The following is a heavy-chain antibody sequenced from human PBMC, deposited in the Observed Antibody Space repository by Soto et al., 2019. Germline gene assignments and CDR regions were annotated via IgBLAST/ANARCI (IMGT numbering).Heavy chain of an antibody. D-gene: IGHD6-19*01. CDR2: IYYSEST. Sequence: QVQLQESGPGLVKPSETLSLTCTVSGGSVSSGSYYWSWIRQPPGKGLEWIGYIYYSESTNYNPSLKSRVTISVDTSKDQFSLKLSSLTAADTAVYYCAKVQWQWLVFYWGQGTLVTVSS. CDR1: GGSVSSGSYY. J-gene: IGHJ4*02. CDR3: AKVQWQWLVFY. V-gene: IGHV4-61*01.